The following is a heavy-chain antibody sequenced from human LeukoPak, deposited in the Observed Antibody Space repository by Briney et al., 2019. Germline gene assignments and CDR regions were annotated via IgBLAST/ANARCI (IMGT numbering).Heavy chain of an antibody. J-gene: IGHJ4*02. CDR3: AKDHFAYGDSSDFDY. CDR2: ISYDGSNK. Sequence: GGSLRLSCAASGFTFSSYGMHWVRQAPGKGLEWVAVISYDGSNKYYADSVKGRFTISRDNSKNTLYLQMNSLRPEDTAVYYCAKDHFAYGDSSDFDYWGQGTLVIVSS. CDR1: GFTFSSYG. V-gene: IGHV3-30*18. D-gene: IGHD4-17*01.